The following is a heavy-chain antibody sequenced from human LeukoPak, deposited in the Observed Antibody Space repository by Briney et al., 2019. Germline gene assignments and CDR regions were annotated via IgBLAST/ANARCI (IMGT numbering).Heavy chain of an antibody. V-gene: IGHV5-51*01. D-gene: IGHD3-3*01. Sequence: GESLKISCKGSGYSFTSYRIGWVRQMPGKGLEWMGIIYPGDSDTRCSPSFQGQVTISADKSISTAYLQWSSLKASDTAMYYCARRYYDFWSGDYYGMDVWGQGTTVTVSS. CDR3: ARRYYDFWSGDYYGMDV. CDR2: IYPGDSDT. CDR1: GYSFTSYR. J-gene: IGHJ6*02.